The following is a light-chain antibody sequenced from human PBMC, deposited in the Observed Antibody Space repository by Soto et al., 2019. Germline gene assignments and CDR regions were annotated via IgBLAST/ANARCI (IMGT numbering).Light chain of an antibody. CDR1: HSVSGRY. CDR2: GAS. Sequence: EIVLTQSPGTLSLSPGERATLSCRASHSVSGRYLAWYQQKPGQAPRLLIYGASSRATGIPDRFSGSGSGTDFTLTISRLEPEDFAVYYCQQYGSSPRTFGQGTKLEIK. J-gene: IGKJ2*01. V-gene: IGKV3-20*01. CDR3: QQYGSSPRT.